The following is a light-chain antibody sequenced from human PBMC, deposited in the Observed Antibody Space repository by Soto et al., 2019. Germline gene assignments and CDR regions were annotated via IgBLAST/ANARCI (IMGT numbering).Light chain of an antibody. CDR1: QDISYY. J-gene: IGKJ4*01. CDR3: QQHDSLPLT. Sequence: DLQMTQSPSSLSASVGDRVTITCQASQDISYYLNWYQQKAGKAPKLLIFDASNLDTGVPSRFSGSGSGTDFTLTVSSLQAEDIATYYCQQHDSLPLTFGGGTKVEIK. V-gene: IGKV1-33*01. CDR2: DAS.